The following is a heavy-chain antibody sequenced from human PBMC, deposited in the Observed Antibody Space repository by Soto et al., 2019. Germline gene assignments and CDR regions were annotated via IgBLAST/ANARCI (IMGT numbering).Heavy chain of an antibody. CDR2: IYYSGST. J-gene: IGHJ4*02. Sequence: SETLSLTCTVSGGSISSSSYYWGWIRQPPGKGLEWIGSIYYSGSTYYNPSLKSRVTISVDTSKNQFSLKLSSVTAADTAVYYCATTDYGDYVENFDYWGQGTLVTVSS. CDR1: GGSISSSSYY. CDR3: ATTDYGDYVENFDY. V-gene: IGHV4-39*01. D-gene: IGHD4-17*01.